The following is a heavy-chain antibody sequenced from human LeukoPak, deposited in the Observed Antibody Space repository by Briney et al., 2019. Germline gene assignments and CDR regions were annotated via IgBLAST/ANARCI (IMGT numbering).Heavy chain of an antibody. Sequence: SQTLSLTCTVSGGSISSGDYYWSWIRQPPGKGLEWIGYIYYSGSTNYNPSFKSRVTISVDTSKNQFSLKLSSVTAADTAVYYCARDGITMNQNYFDYWGQGTLVTVSS. V-gene: IGHV4-61*08. J-gene: IGHJ4*02. D-gene: IGHD3-22*01. CDR2: IYYSGST. CDR1: GGSISSGDYY. CDR3: ARDGITMNQNYFDY.